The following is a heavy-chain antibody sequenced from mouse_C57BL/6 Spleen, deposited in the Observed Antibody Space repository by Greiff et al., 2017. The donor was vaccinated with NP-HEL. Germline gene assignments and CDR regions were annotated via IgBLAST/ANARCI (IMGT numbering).Heavy chain of an antibody. CDR1: GFNIKDYY. V-gene: IGHV14-2*01. CDR2: IDPEDGET. J-gene: IGHJ3*01. D-gene: IGHD2-1*01. Sequence: EVKVVESGAELVKPGASVKLSCTASGFNIKDYYMHWVKQRTEQGLEWIGRIDPEDGETKYAPKFQGKATITADTSSNTAYLQLSSLTSEDTAVYYCAEGDYGNYGWFAYWGQGTLVTVSA. CDR3: AEGDYGNYGWFAY.